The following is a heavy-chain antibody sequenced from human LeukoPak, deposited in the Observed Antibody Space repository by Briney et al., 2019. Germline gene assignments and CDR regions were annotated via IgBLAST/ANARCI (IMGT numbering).Heavy chain of an antibody. Sequence: PGVSLRLSCAASGFTFSSYWMHWVRQAPGKGPVWVARTNRDGSSTAYADSVKGQFTISKDNAKNTLYLLMNSLRAEDTAVYYCARDSVEWYIFDYWGQGTLVTVSS. CDR2: TNRDGSST. CDR3: ARDSVEWYIFDY. V-gene: IGHV3-74*01. CDR1: GFTFSSYW. D-gene: IGHD3-3*01. J-gene: IGHJ4*02.